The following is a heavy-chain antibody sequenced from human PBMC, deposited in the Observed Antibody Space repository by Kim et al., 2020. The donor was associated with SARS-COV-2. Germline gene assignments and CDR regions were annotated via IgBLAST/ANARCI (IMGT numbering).Heavy chain of an antibody. CDR2: IDVKTGNP. V-gene: IGHV7-4-1*02. CDR1: GYMFTGYV. CDR3: AGMICYYYAVDV. Sequence: ASVKVSCKTSGYMFTGYVINWVRQAPGQGLEWLGWIDVKTGNPTYAQGFTGRFVFSLDTSVRTTYLQISNLKAEDTAVYYCAGMICYYYAVDVWGQGTTV. D-gene: IGHD3-22*01. J-gene: IGHJ6*02.